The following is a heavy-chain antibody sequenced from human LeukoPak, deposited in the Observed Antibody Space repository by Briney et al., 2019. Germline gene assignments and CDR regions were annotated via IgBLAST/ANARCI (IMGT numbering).Heavy chain of an antibody. CDR3: ARALPRYSGYDYYYYYGMDV. Sequence: PGRSLRLSCAASGFTFSSYGMHWVRQAPGKGLEWVAVIWYDGSNKYYADSVKGRFTISRDNSKNTLYLQMNSLRAEDTAVYYCARALPRYSGYDYYYYYGMDVWGQGTTVTVSS. D-gene: IGHD5-12*01. J-gene: IGHJ6*02. V-gene: IGHV3-33*01. CDR1: GFTFSSYG. CDR2: IWYDGSNK.